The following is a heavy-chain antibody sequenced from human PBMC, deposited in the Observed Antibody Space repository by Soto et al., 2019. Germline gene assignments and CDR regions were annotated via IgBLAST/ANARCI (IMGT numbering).Heavy chain of an antibody. Sequence: QVQLQESGPRLVKPSETLSLTCTVSGGSISSYYWSWIRQPPGKGLEWIGYIYYSGSTNYNSSLKSRVTISVDTSKNQFSLILRFVTAADTAVYYCARERYEGRIDYWGQGALVTVSS. CDR1: GGSISSYY. CDR3: ARERYEGRIDY. D-gene: IGHD2-2*01. V-gene: IGHV4-59*01. J-gene: IGHJ4*02. CDR2: IYYSGST.